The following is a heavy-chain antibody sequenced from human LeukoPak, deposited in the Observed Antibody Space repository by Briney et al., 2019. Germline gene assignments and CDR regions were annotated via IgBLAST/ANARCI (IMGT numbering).Heavy chain of an antibody. CDR3: ARSECNIAPFDY. CDR2: INPNSGGT. V-gene: IGHV1-2*02. J-gene: IGHJ4*02. CDR1: GYTFTGYY. D-gene: IGHD2-8*01. Sequence: ASVKVSCKASGYTFTGYYMHWVRQAPGQGLKWMGWINPNSGGTNYAQKFQGRVTMTRDTSISTAYMELSRLRSDDTAVYYCARSECNIAPFDYWGQGTLVTASS.